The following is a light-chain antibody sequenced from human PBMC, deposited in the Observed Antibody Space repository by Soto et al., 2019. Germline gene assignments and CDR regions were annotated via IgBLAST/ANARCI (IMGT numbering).Light chain of an antibody. CDR1: SSDVGGYNY. CDR3: SSYTSSSTYVV. V-gene: IGLV2-14*03. CDR2: DVT. J-gene: IGLJ2*01. Sequence: QAVVTQPASVSGSPGQSITISCTGTSSDVGGYNYVSWYQQHPGKAPQLIIYDVTNRPSGVSNRFSGSKSGNTASLTVSGLQAEDEADYYCSSYTSSSTYVVFGGGTKLTVL.